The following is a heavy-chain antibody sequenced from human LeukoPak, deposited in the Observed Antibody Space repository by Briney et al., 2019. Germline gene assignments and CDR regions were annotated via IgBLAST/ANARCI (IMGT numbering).Heavy chain of an antibody. CDR1: GFTFSSDN. CDR2: ISSTGAYI. D-gene: IGHD1-26*01. J-gene: IGHJ4*02. CDR3: AKDFIAISEWEPLGY. Sequence: GGSLRLSCAASGFTFSSDNMSWVRQAPGKGLEWISSISSTGAYIYYADSVKGRFTISRDNAKNSLYLQMDSLRAEDTAVYYCAKDFIAISEWEPLGYWGQGTLVTVSS. V-gene: IGHV3-21*01.